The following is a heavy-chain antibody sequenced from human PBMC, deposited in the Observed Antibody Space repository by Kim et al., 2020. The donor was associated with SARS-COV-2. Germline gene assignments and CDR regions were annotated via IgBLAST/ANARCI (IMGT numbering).Heavy chain of an antibody. CDR3: AKDTGLLASDS. V-gene: IGHV3-74*01. Sequence: GGSLRLSCAASGFTFSNYWMHWVRQAPGKGLVWVSRISSSATNTDYADSVKGRFTISRDNTENILYLHMTSLRADDTAVYYCAKDTGLLASDSWGQGTLVTVSS. J-gene: IGHJ5*02. CDR1: GFTFSNYW. D-gene: IGHD2-21*01. CDR2: ISSSATNT.